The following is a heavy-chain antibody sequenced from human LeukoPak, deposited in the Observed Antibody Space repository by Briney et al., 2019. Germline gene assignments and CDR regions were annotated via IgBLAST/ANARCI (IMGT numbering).Heavy chain of an antibody. V-gene: IGHV4-59*08. CDR3: ARALGGMVRGVIIDGAFDI. J-gene: IGHJ3*02. D-gene: IGHD3-10*01. Sequence: SETLSLTCSVSGGSINNYYWNWIRQPPGKGLEWIGYIYYSGSTRYNPSLQSRVTMSIGTSKTQFSLKLDSVTAADTAVYYCARALGGMVRGVIIDGAFDIWGQGTMVTVSS. CDR1: GGSINNYY. CDR2: IYYSGST.